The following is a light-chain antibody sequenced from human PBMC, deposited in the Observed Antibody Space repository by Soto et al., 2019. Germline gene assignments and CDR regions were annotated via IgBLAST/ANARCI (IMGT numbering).Light chain of an antibody. CDR3: QQSYSTPRT. CDR1: KIITSY. Sequence: DIQMTQSPSSLSASVGDRFTITCRASKIITSYLNWYQQKPGKAPKLLIYAASSLQSGVPSRFSGSGSGTDFTLTISRLQPEDFAAYYCQQSYSTPRTFGQGTKVEIK. CDR2: AAS. J-gene: IGKJ1*01. V-gene: IGKV1-39*01.